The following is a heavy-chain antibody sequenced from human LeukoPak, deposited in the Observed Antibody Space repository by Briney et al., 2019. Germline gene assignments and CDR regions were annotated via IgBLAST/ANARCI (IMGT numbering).Heavy chain of an antibody. V-gene: IGHV3-74*01. J-gene: IGHJ4*02. Sequence: GGSLRLSCAASGFTFSSYWMHWVRQAPGKGLVWVSRINSDGSSTSYADSVKGRFTISRDNAKNTLYLQMNSLRVEDTAVYYCARVLVRGVIDDYWGQGTLVTVSS. CDR3: ARVLVRGVIDDY. D-gene: IGHD3-10*01. CDR1: GFTFSSYW. CDR2: INSDGSST.